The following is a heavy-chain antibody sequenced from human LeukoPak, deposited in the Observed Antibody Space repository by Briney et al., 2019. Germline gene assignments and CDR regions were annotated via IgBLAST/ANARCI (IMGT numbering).Heavy chain of an antibody. J-gene: IGHJ4*02. Sequence: SETPSLTCTVSGGSISSYYWSWIRQPPGKGLEWIGYIYYSGSTNYNPSLKSRVTISVDTSKNQFSLNLSSVIAADTAVYYCARALDCGGKVDYWGQGTLVTVSS. V-gene: IGHV4-59*01. D-gene: IGHD4-23*01. CDR1: GGSISSYY. CDR3: ARALDCGGKVDY. CDR2: IYYSGST.